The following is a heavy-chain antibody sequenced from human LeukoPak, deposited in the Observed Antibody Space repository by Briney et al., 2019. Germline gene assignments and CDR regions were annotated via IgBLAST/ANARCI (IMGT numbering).Heavy chain of an antibody. V-gene: IGHV4-4*07. D-gene: IGHD3-10*01. CDR2: IYTSGST. CDR3: ARDGRYYGSGSYYTYYYYGMDV. CDR1: GGSISSYY. J-gene: IGHJ6*02. Sequence: SETLSLTCTVSGGSISSYYWSWIRQPAGKGLEWIGRIYTSGSTNYNPSLKGRVTMSVDTSKNQFSLKLSSVTAADTAVHYCARDGRYYGSGSYYTYYYYGMDVWGQGTTVTVSS.